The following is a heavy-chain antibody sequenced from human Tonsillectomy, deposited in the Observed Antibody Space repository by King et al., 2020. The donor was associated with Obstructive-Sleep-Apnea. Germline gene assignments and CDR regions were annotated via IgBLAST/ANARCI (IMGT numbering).Heavy chain of an antibody. CDR2: IKEDGSQR. CDR1: GFTFSTYW. D-gene: IGHD6-19*01. V-gene: IGHV3-7*01. CDR3: AIPQWLGGD. J-gene: IGHJ1*01. Sequence: VQLVESGGGLVQPGGSLRLSCAASGFTFSTYWMSWVLQAPGKGLEWVANIKEDGSQRNYVDSVKGRFTISRDNAKNSLYLQMSSLRVEDTAVYYCAIPQWLGGDWGQGTLVTVSS.